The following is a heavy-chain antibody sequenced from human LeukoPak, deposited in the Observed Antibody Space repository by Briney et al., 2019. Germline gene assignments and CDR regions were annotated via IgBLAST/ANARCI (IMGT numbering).Heavy chain of an antibody. CDR1: GGSVSSGSYY. Sequence: SETLSLTCTVSGGSVSSGSYYWSWIRQPPGKGLEWIGYIYYSGSTNYNPSLKSRVTISVDTSKNQFSLKLSSVTAADTAVYYCAIGSVATTFNYWGQGTLVTVSS. CDR3: AIGSVATTFNY. V-gene: IGHV4-61*01. CDR2: IYYSGST. D-gene: IGHD5-12*01. J-gene: IGHJ4*02.